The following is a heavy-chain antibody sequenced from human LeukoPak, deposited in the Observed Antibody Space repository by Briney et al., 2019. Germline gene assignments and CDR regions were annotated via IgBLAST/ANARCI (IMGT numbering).Heavy chain of an antibody. J-gene: IGHJ5*02. CDR1: GGSISSYY. V-gene: IGHV4-59*01. Sequence: KPSETLSLTCTVSGGSISSYYWSWLRQPPGKGLEGVGYIYYSGSTNYNPSLKSRVTISVDTSKNQFSLKLSSVTAADTAVYYCARDHLNYYGSGSYGWFDPWGQGTLVTVSS. CDR2: IYYSGST. CDR3: ARDHLNYYGSGSYGWFDP. D-gene: IGHD3-10*01.